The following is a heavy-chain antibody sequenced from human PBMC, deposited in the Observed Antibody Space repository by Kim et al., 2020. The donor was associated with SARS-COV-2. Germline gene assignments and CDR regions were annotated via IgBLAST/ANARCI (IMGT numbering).Heavy chain of an antibody. D-gene: IGHD4-4*01. CDR2: IIGSGTTI. CDR3: ARGPNYSPFDY. V-gene: IGHV3-48*03. Sequence: GGSLRLSCAASGFTFSSYEMNWVRQVPGKGLEWVSYIIGSGTTIYYADSVRGRFTISRDNDKNSLYLKMNSLRAEDTAVYYCARGPNYSPFDYWGQGTLVTVSS. CDR1: GFTFSSYE. J-gene: IGHJ4*02.